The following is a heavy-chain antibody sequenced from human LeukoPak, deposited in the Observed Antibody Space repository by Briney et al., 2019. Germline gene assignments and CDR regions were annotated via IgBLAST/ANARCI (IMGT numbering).Heavy chain of an antibody. CDR1: GGSISGYY. CDR3: GRRGSYSSSSRYWFDP. V-gene: IGHV4-59*12. CDR2: IYYNGIS. J-gene: IGHJ5*02. Sequence: SETLSLTCTVSGGSISGYYWSWIRQPPGKGLEWIAYIYYNGISNYNPSLKSRVIISVDSSKNQFSLKLNSVTAADTAIYYCGRRGSYSSSSRYWFDPWGQGTLVTVSS. D-gene: IGHD6-6*01.